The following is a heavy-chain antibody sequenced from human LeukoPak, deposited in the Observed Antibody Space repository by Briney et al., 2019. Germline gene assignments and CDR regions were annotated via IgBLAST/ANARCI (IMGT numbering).Heavy chain of an antibody. CDR3: AKDIGYCSGGSCRAY. CDR1: GFTFDDYT. V-gene: IGHV3-43*01. D-gene: IGHD2-15*01. Sequence: GGSLRLSCAASGFTFDDYTMHWVRQAPGKGLEWVSLISWDGGSTYYADSVKGRFTISRDNSKNTLYLQMNSLRAEDTAVYYCAKDIGYCSGGSCRAYWGQGTLVTVSS. CDR2: ISWDGGST. J-gene: IGHJ4*02.